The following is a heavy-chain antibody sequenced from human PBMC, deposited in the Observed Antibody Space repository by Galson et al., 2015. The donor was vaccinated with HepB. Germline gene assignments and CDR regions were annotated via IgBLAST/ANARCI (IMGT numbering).Heavy chain of an antibody. CDR3: VKGGLLDP. CDR1: GFIFSSFA. D-gene: IGHD3-16*01. V-gene: IGHV3-64D*06. J-gene: IGHJ5*02. Sequence: SLRLSCAASGFIFSSFAMHWVRQAPGKGLEYVSAISNNGGNTYYADSVKGRFSISRDNSKNTMYLQMSSLRVEDTAVYHCVKGGLLDPWGQGTRVTVSS. CDR2: ISNNGGNT.